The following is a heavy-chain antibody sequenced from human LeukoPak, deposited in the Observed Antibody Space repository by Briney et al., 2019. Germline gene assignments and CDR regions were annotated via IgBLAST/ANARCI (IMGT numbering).Heavy chain of an antibody. Sequence: GGSLRLSCADSGFSFSSYSMNWVRQAPGKGLEWVSYISSSTTTIYYADSAKGRFTISRDNAKNSLYLQMNSLRAEDTAVYYCARGHLGFCSGGSCYSYFDYWGQGTLVTVSS. J-gene: IGHJ4*02. CDR2: ISSSTTTI. V-gene: IGHV3-48*04. CDR3: ARGHLGFCSGGSCYSYFDY. D-gene: IGHD2-15*01. CDR1: GFSFSSYS.